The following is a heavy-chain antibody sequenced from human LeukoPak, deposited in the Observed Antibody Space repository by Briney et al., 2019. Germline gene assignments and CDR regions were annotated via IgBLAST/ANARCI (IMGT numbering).Heavy chain of an antibody. Sequence: ASVKVSCKASGYTFSAYDISWMRQAPGRGLEWMGGINTNTGNPTYAQGFTGRFVFSLDSSVSTAYLQIDSVEAEDTAVYFCARDLAVPGTARGYWGQGTLVTVSS. V-gene: IGHV7-4-1*01. J-gene: IGHJ4*02. CDR3: ARDLAVPGTARGY. CDR2: INTNTGNP. D-gene: IGHD6-19*01. CDR1: GYTFSAYD.